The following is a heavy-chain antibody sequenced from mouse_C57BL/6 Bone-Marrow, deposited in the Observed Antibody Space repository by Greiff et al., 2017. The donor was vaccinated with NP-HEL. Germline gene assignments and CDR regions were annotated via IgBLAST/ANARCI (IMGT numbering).Heavy chain of an antibody. V-gene: IGHV1-76*01. J-gene: IGHJ1*03. CDR2: IYPGSGNT. CDR1: GYTFTDYY. CDR3: AMNYGSSYWYFDV. Sequence: VQLQESGAELVRPGASVKLSCKASGYTFTDYYINWVKQRPGQGLEWIARIYPGSGNTYYNEKFKGKATLTAEKSSSTAYMQLSSLTSEDSAVYFCAMNYGSSYWYFDVWGTGTTVTVSS. D-gene: IGHD1-1*01.